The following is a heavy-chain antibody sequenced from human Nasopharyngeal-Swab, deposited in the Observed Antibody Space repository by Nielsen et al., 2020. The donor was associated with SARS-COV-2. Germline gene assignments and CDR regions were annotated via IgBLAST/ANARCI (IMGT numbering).Heavy chain of an antibody. D-gene: IGHD1-26*01. CDR2: ISGSGGST. CDR3: AREVIIAGTTMTGADADDGLH. Sequence: WIRQPPGKGLEWVSAISGSGGSTYYADSVKGRFTISRDNSKNTLYLQMNSLRVEDTAVYYCAREVIIAGTTMTGADADDGLHWGQGTLVTVSS. V-gene: IGHV3-23*01. J-gene: IGHJ4*02.